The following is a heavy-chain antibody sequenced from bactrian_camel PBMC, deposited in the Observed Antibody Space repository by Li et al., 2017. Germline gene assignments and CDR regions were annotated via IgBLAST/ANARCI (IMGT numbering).Heavy chain of an antibody. V-gene: IGHV3S45*01. CDR2: IYTGSGNT. D-gene: IGHD6*01. CDR1: GAAFGSVGC. J-gene: IGHJ4*01. CDR3: AAAYRVSRWDSRTMFDY. Sequence: HVQLVESGGGSVQAGGSLKLSCERRGAAFGSVGCMGWFRQAPGTERKGVARIYTGSGNTYYADSVKGRFTISQDNAKKTLYLQMNSLKPDDTAMYYCAAAYRVSRWDSRTMFDYWGQGTQVTVS.